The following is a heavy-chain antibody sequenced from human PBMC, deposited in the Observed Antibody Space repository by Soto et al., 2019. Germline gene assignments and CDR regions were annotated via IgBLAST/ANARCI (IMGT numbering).Heavy chain of an antibody. CDR3: ARSTNDYGDRH. Sequence: QVQLVQSGAEVKKPGASVKVSCKASGYTFTSYDINLVRQATGQGLEWMGWMNHNSGNTGYAQKFQGRVTMTRNTSISTAYMELSSLRAEDTAVYDCARSTNDYGDRHWGQGTRVTVSS. J-gene: IGHJ4*02. D-gene: IGHD4-17*01. CDR1: GYTFTSYD. V-gene: IGHV1-8*01. CDR2: MNHNSGNT.